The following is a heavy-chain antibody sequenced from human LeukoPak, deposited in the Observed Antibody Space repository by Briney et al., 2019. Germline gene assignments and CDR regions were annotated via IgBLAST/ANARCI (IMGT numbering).Heavy chain of an antibody. V-gene: IGHV3-23*01. J-gene: IGHJ6*03. CDR3: ARGLPYYYGSGSPRMDV. CDR2: ISGSGGST. CDR1: GFTFSSYA. D-gene: IGHD3-10*01. Sequence: TGGSLRLSCAASGFTFSSYAMSWVRQAPGKGLEWVSAISGSGGSTYYADSVKGRFTISRDNSKNTLYLQMNSLRAEDTAVYYCARGLPYYYGSGSPRMDVWGKGTTVTVSS.